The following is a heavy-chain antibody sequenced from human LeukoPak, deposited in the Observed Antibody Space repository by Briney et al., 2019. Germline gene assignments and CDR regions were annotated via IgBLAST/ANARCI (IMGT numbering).Heavy chain of an antibody. J-gene: IGHJ4*02. D-gene: IGHD2-2*01. V-gene: IGHV3-7*01. Sequence: PGGSLRLSCEASGFTISIYWMSWVRQAPGKGLEWVANIKQDGSEKHYVDSVKGRFTISRDNAKNSLYLQMNSLRDEDTAVYYCARDPSTMPFDYWGQGTLVTVSS. CDR2: IKQDGSEK. CDR1: GFTISIYW. CDR3: ARDPSTMPFDY.